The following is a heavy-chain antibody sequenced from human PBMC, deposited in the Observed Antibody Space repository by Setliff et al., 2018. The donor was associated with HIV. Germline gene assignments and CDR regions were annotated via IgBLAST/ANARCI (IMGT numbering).Heavy chain of an antibody. CDR1: GSSISSGYY. Sequence: SETLSLTCAVSGSSISSGYYWGWIRQPPGKGLEWIGTIYHSGRTNYNTSLNKRITTSADTSRNNFSEKLISVTAADAAVYYCAGGGATINYNYYYMDVWGKGTTVTVSS. V-gene: IGHV4-38-2*01. D-gene: IGHD5-12*01. CDR2: IYHSGRT. CDR3: AGGGATINYNYYYMDV. J-gene: IGHJ6*03.